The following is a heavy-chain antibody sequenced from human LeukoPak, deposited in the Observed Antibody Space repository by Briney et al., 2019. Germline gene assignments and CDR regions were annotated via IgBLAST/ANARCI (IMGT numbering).Heavy chain of an antibody. V-gene: IGHV3-33*01. CDR1: GFTFSSYG. Sequence: GGSLRLSCVASGFTFSSYGMHWVRQAPGKGLEWVAVIWDDGSSKYYADSVKGRFTISRDNAKNSLYLQMNSLRAEDTAVYYCARRCGGDCYSDLIFDYWGQGTLVTVSS. D-gene: IGHD2-21*02. J-gene: IGHJ4*02. CDR2: IWDDGSSK. CDR3: ARRCGGDCYSDLIFDY.